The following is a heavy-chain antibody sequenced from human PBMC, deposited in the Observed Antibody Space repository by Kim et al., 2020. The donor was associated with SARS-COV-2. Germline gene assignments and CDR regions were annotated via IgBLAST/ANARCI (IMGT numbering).Heavy chain of an antibody. Sequence: SETLSLTCAVYGGSFSGYYWSWIRQPPGKGLEWIGEINHSGSTNYNPSLKSRVTISVDTSKNQFSLKLSSVTAADTAVYYCARAVYCSSTSCYGNWFDPWGQGTLVTVSS. CDR2: INHSGST. J-gene: IGHJ5*02. CDR3: ARAVYCSSTSCYGNWFDP. CDR1: GGSFSGYY. D-gene: IGHD2-2*01. V-gene: IGHV4-34*01.